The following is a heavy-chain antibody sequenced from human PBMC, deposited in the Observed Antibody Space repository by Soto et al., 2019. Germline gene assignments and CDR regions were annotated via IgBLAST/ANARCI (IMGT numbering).Heavy chain of an antibody. CDR1: GGTFSSYT. Sequence: QVQLVQSGAEVKKPGSSVKVSCKASGGTFSSYTISWVRQAHGQGLEWMGRIIPILGIANYAQKFQGRVTITADKSTSTAYRELSSLRSEDTAVYYCARDSAPYYDILTGYYEYCGQGTLVTGYS. D-gene: IGHD3-9*01. CDR2: IIPILGIA. V-gene: IGHV1-69*08. J-gene: IGHJ4*02. CDR3: ARDSAPYYDILTGYYEY.